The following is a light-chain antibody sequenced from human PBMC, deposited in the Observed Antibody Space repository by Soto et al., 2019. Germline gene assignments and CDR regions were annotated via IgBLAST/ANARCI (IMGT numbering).Light chain of an antibody. Sequence: DIVLTQSPVTLSSSAGERATLSCRASQSVSGYLAWYQQKPGHAPRLLIDDVSNRATGIPARFSGSGSGTDFTLTISSLEPDDFANYYCQQRNHWHVTFGQGTRVEIK. J-gene: IGKJ5*01. CDR3: QQRNHWHVT. V-gene: IGKV3-11*01. CDR2: DVS. CDR1: QSVSGY.